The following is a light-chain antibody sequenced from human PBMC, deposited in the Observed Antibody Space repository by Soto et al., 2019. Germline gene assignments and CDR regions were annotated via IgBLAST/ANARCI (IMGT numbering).Light chain of an antibody. Sequence: QSALTQPRSVSGSPGQSVTISCTGTSSDVGGYNYVSWYQQHPGKAPKLMIYDVTKRPSGVPDRFSGSKSGNTASLTISGLRAEDEAEYYCCSYAGTYTAYVFGTGTKVTVL. CDR3: CSYAGTYTAYV. CDR1: SSDVGGYNY. V-gene: IGLV2-11*01. J-gene: IGLJ1*01. CDR2: DVT.